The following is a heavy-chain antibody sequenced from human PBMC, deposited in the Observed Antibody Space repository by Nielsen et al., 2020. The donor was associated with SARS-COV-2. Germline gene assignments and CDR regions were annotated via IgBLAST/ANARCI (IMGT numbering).Heavy chain of an antibody. J-gene: IGHJ4*02. V-gene: IGHV1-3*01. CDR3: ARITPSSGWDY. CDR1: GYTFTAYA. D-gene: IGHD6-19*01. CDR2: INAGNGNT. Sequence: ASVKVSCKASGYTFTAYAIHWVRQDPGQSLEWMGWINAGNGNTKYSQKFQGRVTMTRDTSANTAYMELNSLSSEDTAVYYCARITPSSGWDYWGQGTLVTVSS.